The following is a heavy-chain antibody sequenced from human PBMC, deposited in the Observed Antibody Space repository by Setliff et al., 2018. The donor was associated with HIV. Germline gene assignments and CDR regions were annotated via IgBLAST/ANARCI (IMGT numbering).Heavy chain of an antibody. Sequence: ASVKVSCKASGYTFTDNYIHWVRQAPGQGLEWMAWINSATGGTNYAQNFQGWVTVTRDTSNNTVYMELSSLKSDDTAVYYCARDYLHVFDIWGQGTMVTVSS. J-gene: IGHJ3*02. CDR1: GYTFTDNY. V-gene: IGHV1-2*04. CDR3: ARDYLHVFDI. CDR2: INSATGGT.